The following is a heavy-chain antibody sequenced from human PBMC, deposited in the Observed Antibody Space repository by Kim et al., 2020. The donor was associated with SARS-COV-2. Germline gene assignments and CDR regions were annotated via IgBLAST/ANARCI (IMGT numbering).Heavy chain of an antibody. CDR3: AKDLLLWFGKIYYYYGMDV. Sequence: GGSLRLSCAASGFTFSSYGMHWVRQAPGKGLEWVAVISYDGSNKYYADSVKGRFTISRDNSKNTLYLQMNSLRAEDTAVYYCAKDLLLWFGKIYYYYGMDVWGQGTTVTVSS. V-gene: IGHV3-30*18. D-gene: IGHD3-10*01. CDR2: ISYDGSNK. CDR1: GFTFSSYG. J-gene: IGHJ6*02.